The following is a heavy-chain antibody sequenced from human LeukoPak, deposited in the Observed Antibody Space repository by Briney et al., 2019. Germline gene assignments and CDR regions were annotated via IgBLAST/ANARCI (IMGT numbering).Heavy chain of an antibody. Sequence: KTGGSLRLSCAASGFTFSSYSMNWVRQAPGKGLEWIGEINHSGSTNYNPSLKSRVTISVDTSKNQFSLKLSSVTAADTAVYYCARDRIYPSMDVWGKGTTVTVSS. V-gene: IGHV4-34*01. CDR2: INHSGST. CDR3: ARDRIYPSMDV. D-gene: IGHD2-15*01. J-gene: IGHJ6*03. CDR1: GFTFSSYS.